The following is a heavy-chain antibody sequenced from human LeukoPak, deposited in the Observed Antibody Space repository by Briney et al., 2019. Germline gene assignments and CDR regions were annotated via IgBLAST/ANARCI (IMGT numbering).Heavy chain of an antibody. CDR1: GFTFSSYT. J-gene: IGHJ5*02. V-gene: IGHV3-23*01. CDR2: ITGSGGGT. Sequence: PGGSLRLSCAASGFTFSSYTMNWVRQAPGKGLEWVSAITGSGGGTYFADSVKGRFTISRDNSKNTLYLQMNSLRAEDTAVYYCARAEDSSGYYVPNWFDPWGQGTLVTVSS. D-gene: IGHD3-22*01. CDR3: ARAEDSSGYYVPNWFDP.